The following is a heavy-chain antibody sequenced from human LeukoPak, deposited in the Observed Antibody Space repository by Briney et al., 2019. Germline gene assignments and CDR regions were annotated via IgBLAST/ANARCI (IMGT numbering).Heavy chain of an antibody. CDR1: GFTFSSYA. V-gene: IGHV3-23*01. CDR2: ISGSGGST. J-gene: IGHJ1*01. Sequence: GGSLRLSCAASGFTFSSYAMSWVRQAPGKGLEWVSAISGSGGSTYYADSVKGRFTISRDNFKNTLYLQMNSLRAEDTAVYYCAKDDASAEYFQHWGQGTLVTVSS. CDR3: AKDDASAEYFQH.